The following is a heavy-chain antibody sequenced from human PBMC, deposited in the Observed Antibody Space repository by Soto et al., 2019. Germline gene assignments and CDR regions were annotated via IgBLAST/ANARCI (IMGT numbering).Heavy chain of an antibody. D-gene: IGHD2-8*01. V-gene: IGHV3-72*01. CDR3: ARLMGTSFDL. CDR2: AKNKVNSYTT. Sequence: GGSLRLLCAASGAFGSPFSDHHMDWVSKAPGKGLEWVGRAKNKVNSYTTAYAASVKGRLTISRDDSKSSLYLQLNSLTTEDTAVYFCARLMGTSFDLWGQGTLVTVSS. J-gene: IGHJ4*02. CDR1: GAFGSPFSDHH.